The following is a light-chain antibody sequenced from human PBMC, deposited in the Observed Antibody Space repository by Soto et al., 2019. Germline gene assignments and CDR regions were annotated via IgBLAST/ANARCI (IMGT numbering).Light chain of an antibody. V-gene: IGLV2-14*01. CDR1: SXDVGGYNF. J-gene: IGLJ1*01. CDR3: SSYTPTSTPFV. CDR2: EVN. Sequence: QSVLTQPASVSGSPGQSITISCTGTSXDVGGYNFVSWYQHHPGKAPKLMIYEVNNRPSGVSNRFSGSKSGNTASLTISGLQAEDEAEYYCSSYTPTSTPFVFGTGTKVTVL.